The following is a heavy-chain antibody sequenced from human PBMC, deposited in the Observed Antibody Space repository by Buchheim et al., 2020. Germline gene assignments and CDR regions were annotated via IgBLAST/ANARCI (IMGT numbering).Heavy chain of an antibody. Sequence: QVQLVESGGGVVQPGRSLRLSCAASGFSFSSYAMHWVRQAPGKGLEWVATIWYVGTSKYYGDSVKGRFTISRDNSRKTLDLQMNSLRVEDTAVYYCARDIRVYYDFWSGKDYYYYYYMDVWGKGTT. CDR3: ARDIRVYYDFWSGKDYYYYYYMDV. CDR1: GFSFSSYA. CDR2: IWYVGTSK. D-gene: IGHD3-3*01. V-gene: IGHV3-33*01. J-gene: IGHJ6*03.